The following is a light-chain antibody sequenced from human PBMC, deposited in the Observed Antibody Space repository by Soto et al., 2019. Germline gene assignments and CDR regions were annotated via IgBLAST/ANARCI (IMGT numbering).Light chain of an antibody. CDR2: EVS. CDR3: SSYTSRSTLNYV. V-gene: IGLV2-14*01. Sequence: QSVLTQPASVSGSPGQSITVSCTGTSSDVGGYNYVSWYQQHPGKAPKIMIYEVSNRPSGVSNRFSGSKSGNTASLTISGLQAEDEADYYCSSYTSRSTLNYVFGTGTKGTVL. CDR1: SSDVGGYNY. J-gene: IGLJ1*01.